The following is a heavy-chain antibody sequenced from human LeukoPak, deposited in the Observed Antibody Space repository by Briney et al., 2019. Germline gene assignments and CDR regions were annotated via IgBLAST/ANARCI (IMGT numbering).Heavy chain of an antibody. CDR2: IYYSGST. CDR3: ARSLRYYDFWSGSKKAFDI. CDR1: GGSISGYY. Sequence: PSETLSLTCTVSGGSISGYYWNWIRQSPGKGLEWLGYIYYSGSTNYNPSLKSRVTISADTSENQHSLKLSSVTAADTAVYYCARSLRYYDFWSGSKKAFDIWGQGTMVTVSS. V-gene: IGHV4-59*08. J-gene: IGHJ3*02. D-gene: IGHD3-3*01.